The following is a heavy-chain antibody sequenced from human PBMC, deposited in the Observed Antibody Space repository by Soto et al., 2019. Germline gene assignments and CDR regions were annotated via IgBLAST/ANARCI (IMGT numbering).Heavy chain of an antibody. CDR2: TANKRSRYTT. CDR1: GFTSSEHY. Sequence: EVELVESGGGLVQAGGALRVSCGVSGFTSSEHYMDWVRQAPGKGLEWVGRTANKRSRYTTEYAASVKGRFIISRDDSKNSVYLQMNSLKIEDTAVYYCASAGFGHGLDVWGQGTTVTVSS. J-gene: IGHJ6*02. V-gene: IGHV3-72*01. D-gene: IGHD3-16*01. CDR3: ASAGFGHGLDV.